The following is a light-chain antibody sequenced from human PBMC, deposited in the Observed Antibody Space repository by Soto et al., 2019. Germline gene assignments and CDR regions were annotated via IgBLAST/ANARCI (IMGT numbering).Light chain of an antibody. CDR3: QQSNNYLPT. J-gene: IGKJ4*01. Sequence: AIQLTQSPSSLSASVGDRVTITCRASQGISSALAWYQQKPGKAPKLLIYDASSLESGVPSRFSGIGSGTDFTLTISSLQPEDFATYYYQQSNNYLPTFSGGTKVEIK. V-gene: IGKV1D-13*01. CDR2: DAS. CDR1: QGISSA.